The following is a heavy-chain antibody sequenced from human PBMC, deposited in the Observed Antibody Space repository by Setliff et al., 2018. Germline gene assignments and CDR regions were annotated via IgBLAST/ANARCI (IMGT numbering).Heavy chain of an antibody. Sequence: PGESLKISCQGSGYSFTTYWIGWVRQMPGKGLELMGIIYPADSDPRYSPSFQGQVTISVDKSISTVYLHWSSLKASDTAMYYCARPAYSSRWYEIKGFDYWGQGTLVTVSS. CDR3: ARPAYSSRWYEIKGFDY. CDR1: GYSFTTYW. V-gene: IGHV5-51*01. D-gene: IGHD6-13*01. J-gene: IGHJ4*02. CDR2: IYPADSDP.